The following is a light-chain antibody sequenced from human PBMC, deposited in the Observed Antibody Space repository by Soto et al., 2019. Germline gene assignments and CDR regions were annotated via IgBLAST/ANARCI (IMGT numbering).Light chain of an antibody. CDR3: QQLGTT. J-gene: IGKJ5*01. V-gene: IGKV3-20*01. Sequence: EMVLTHSPGTLSLSLGERATLSCRASQSLRTNSLAWYQQKPGQAPRLLISGVYSRAAGIPDRFSGSGSGTDFTLTISSLEPEDFAVYYCQQLGTTFGQGTRLEIK. CDR1: QSLRTNS. CDR2: GVY.